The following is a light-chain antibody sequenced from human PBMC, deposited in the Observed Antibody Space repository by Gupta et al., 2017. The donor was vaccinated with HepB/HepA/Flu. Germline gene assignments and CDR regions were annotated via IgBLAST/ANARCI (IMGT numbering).Light chain of an antibody. CDR2: EAS. CDR1: QNIRSW. V-gene: IGKV1-5*03. J-gene: IGKJ1*01. Sequence: DIQMTPSPSTLSASVRDRVTITCRASQNIRSWLAWYQQKPGKAPKSLIYEASSLESGVPSRFSGSGSGTDFTLTIISLQPDDVSIYYCQQHHSSPGTFGQGTKVEIK. CDR3: QQHHSSPGT.